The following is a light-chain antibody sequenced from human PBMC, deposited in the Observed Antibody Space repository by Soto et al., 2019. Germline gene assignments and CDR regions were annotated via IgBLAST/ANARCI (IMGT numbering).Light chain of an antibody. V-gene: IGKV3-20*01. CDR2: DTP. J-gene: IGKJ5*01. CDR1: QSLSNSF. CDR3: QQYGTSEII. Sequence: MVWTQSPGTLSLSADQGAPLSARSSQSLSNSFIAWYQQKPGQAPRLLIYDTPSRATGIPDRFSGSGSGTDFTLTISRLEPEDFSVFYCQQYGTSEIIFGQGTRLEI.